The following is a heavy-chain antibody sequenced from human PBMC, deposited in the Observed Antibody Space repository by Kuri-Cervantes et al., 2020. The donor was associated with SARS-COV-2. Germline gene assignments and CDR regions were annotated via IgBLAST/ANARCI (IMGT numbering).Heavy chain of an antibody. J-gene: IGHJ4*02. D-gene: IGHD6-13*01. CDR3: ARAISSWFDY. CDR2: ISSSSSTI. CDR1: GFTFSDYY. V-gene: IGHV3-11*04. Sequence: GGSLRLSCAASGFTFSDYYMSWVRQAPGKGLEWVSYISSSSSTIYYADSVKGRFTISRDNAKNSLYLQMNSLRDEDTAVYYCARAISSWFDYWGQGTLVTVSS.